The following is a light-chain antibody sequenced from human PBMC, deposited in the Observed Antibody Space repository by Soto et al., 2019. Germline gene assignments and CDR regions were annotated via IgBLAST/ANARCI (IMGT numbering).Light chain of an antibody. CDR2: GAS. V-gene: IGKV3-15*01. CDR1: QSVSSN. CDR3: QQYNNWVLT. J-gene: IGKJ4*01. Sequence: EIVMTQSPATLSVSPGERATLSCRASQSVSSNLARYQQKPGQAPRFLIYGASTRATGIPARFSGSGSGTEFTLTISSLQSEDFAVYYCQQYNNWVLTFGGGTKVEIK.